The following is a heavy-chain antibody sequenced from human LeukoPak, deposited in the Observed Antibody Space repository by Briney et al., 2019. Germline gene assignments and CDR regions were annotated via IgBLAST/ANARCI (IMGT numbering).Heavy chain of an antibody. CDR3: ARVRGLTGDP. Sequence: ASVKVSCKASGYTFTSYGISWVRQAPGQGLEWMGWISAYNGNTNYAQKFQGRVTMTRNTSISTAYMELSSLRSEDTAVYYCARVRGLTGDPWGQGTLVTVSS. V-gene: IGHV1-18*01. CDR1: GYTFTSYG. J-gene: IGHJ4*02. CDR2: ISAYNGNT. D-gene: IGHD7-27*01.